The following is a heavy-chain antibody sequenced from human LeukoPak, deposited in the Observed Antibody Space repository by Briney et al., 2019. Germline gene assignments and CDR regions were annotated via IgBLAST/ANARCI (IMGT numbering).Heavy chain of an antibody. V-gene: IGHV4-59*01. CDR3: ARVQAYGGKGYFDY. CDR1: GGSISSYY. Sequence: SETLSLTCTVSGGSISSYYWSWIRQPPGKGLEWIGYIYYSGSTNYNPSLKSRVTISVDTSKNQFSLKLSSVTAADTAVYFCARVQAYGGKGYFDYWGQGTLVTVSS. J-gene: IGHJ4*02. CDR2: IYYSGST. D-gene: IGHD4-23*01.